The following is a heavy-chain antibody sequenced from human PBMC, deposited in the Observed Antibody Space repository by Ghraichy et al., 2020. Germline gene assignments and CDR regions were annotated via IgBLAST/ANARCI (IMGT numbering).Heavy chain of an antibody. Sequence: GESLNISCAASGFTFSSYWMSWVRQAPGKGLEWVANIKQDGSEKYYVDSVKGRFTISRDNAKNSLYLQMNSLRAEDTAVYYCARVAGQTYYYDSSGPIRNWGQGTLVTVSS. D-gene: IGHD3-22*01. CDR3: ARVAGQTYYYDSSGPIRN. CDR2: IKQDGSEK. CDR1: GFTFSSYW. V-gene: IGHV3-7*01. J-gene: IGHJ4*02.